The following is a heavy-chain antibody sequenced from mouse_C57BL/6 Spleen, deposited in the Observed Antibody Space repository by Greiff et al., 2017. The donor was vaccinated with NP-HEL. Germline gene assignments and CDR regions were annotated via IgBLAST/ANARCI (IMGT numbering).Heavy chain of an antibody. J-gene: IGHJ2*01. CDR2: INYDGSST. Sequence: EVKVEESEGGLVQPGRSMKLSCTASGFTFSDYYMAWVRQVPEKGLEWVANINYDGSSTYYLDSLKSRFIISSDNAKNILYLQMCSLKSEDTATYYCARGGNFYFDYWGQGTTLTVSS. CDR1: GFTFSDYY. D-gene: IGHD2-1*01. CDR3: ARGGNFYFDY. V-gene: IGHV5-16*01.